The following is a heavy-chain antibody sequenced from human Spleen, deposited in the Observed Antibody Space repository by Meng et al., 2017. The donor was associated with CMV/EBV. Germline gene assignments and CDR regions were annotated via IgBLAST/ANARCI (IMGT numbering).Heavy chain of an antibody. CDR2: IIPIFGTT. Sequence: KASGGSLSNYAMSWVRQAPGQGLEWMGGIIPIFGTTNYAQKFQGRVTITTDESTRTAYMELSSLRSEDTAVYYCASEMTAAGTGDFDYWGQGTLVTVSS. V-gene: IGHV1-69*05. D-gene: IGHD6-13*01. CDR1: GGSLSNYA. J-gene: IGHJ4*02. CDR3: ASEMTAAGTGDFDY.